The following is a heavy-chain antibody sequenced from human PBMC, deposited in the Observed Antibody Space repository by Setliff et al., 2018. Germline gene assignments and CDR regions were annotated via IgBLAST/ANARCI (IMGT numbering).Heavy chain of an antibody. CDR3: ASRDYYDNRGSLDF. Sequence: TLSLTCTVSGGSISSGGYYWSWIRQHPGKGLEWIGYIYYSGSTSYYNPCLKSRVTISVDTSKNQFSLKLTSVTAADTAMYYCASRDYYDNRGSLDFWGQGTLVTVSS. D-gene: IGHD3-22*01. CDR1: GGSISSGGYY. V-gene: IGHV4-31*02. CDR2: IYYSGSTS. J-gene: IGHJ4*02.